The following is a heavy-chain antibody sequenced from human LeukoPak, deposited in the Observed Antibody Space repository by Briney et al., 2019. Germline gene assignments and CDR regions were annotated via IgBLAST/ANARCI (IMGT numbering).Heavy chain of an antibody. D-gene: IGHD3-3*01. Sequence: AGTLKLSCAASGFTFSGSAMHWVRQASGKGLEWVGRIRSKANSYATAYAASVKGRFTISRDDSKNTAYLQMNSLKTEDTAVYYCTRFDNYDFWSGYVNWGQGTLVTVSS. CDR3: TRFDNYDFWSGYVN. CDR1: GFTFSGSA. V-gene: IGHV3-73*01. J-gene: IGHJ4*02. CDR2: IRSKANSYAT.